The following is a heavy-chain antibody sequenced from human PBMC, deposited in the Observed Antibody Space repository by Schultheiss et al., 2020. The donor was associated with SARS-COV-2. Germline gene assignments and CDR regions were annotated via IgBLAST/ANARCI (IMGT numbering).Heavy chain of an antibody. CDR2: IYYSGST. J-gene: IGHJ5*02. D-gene: IGHD1-1*01. Sequence: SETLSLTCTVPGGSISSYYWSWIRQPPGKGLEWIGYIYYSGSTNYNPSLKSRVTISVDTSKNQFSLKLSSVTAADTAVYYCARRVNDGRWFDPWGQGTLVTVSS. V-gene: IGHV4-59*08. CDR1: GGSISSYY. CDR3: ARRVNDGRWFDP.